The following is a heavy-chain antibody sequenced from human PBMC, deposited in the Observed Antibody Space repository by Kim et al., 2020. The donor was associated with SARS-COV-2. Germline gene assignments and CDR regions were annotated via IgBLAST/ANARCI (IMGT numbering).Heavy chain of an antibody. CDR2: ISYDGSNK. Sequence: GGSLRLSCAASGFTFSSYAMHWVRQAPGKGLEWVAVISYDGSNKYYADSVKGRFTISRDNSKNTLYLQMNSLRAEDTAVYYCARDQGHFQHWGQGTLVTVSS. CDR1: GFTFSSYA. J-gene: IGHJ1*01. V-gene: IGHV3-30*04. CDR3: ARDQGHFQH.